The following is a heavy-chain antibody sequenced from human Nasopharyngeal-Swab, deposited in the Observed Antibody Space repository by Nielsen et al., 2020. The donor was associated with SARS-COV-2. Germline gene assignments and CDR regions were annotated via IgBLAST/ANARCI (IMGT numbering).Heavy chain of an antibody. D-gene: IGHD3-9*01. CDR3: ARVPVDDDFLSGYPFDY. J-gene: IGHJ4*02. Sequence: SETLSLTCTVSGGSMNSYYWYWIRQPPGKGLEWIGYVFNSGSTEYSPSLKRRATISVDTSNNQFSLKLSSVTAADTAVYFCARVPVDDDFLSGYPFDYLGQGTLVTVSS. V-gene: IGHV4-59*01. CDR1: GGSMNSYY. CDR2: VFNSGST.